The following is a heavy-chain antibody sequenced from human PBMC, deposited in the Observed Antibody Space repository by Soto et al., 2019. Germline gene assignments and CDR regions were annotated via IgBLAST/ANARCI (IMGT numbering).Heavy chain of an antibody. Sequence: QVQLQESGPGLVKPSQTLSLTCTVSGGSISSGDYYWSWIRQPPGKGLEWIGYIYYSGSTHYNPSLKSRVTISVDTAKNQFSLKLSSVTAADTAVYYCARERPDGARLDPWGQGTLVTVSS. D-gene: IGHD6-6*01. CDR3: ARERPDGARLDP. CDR2: IYYSGST. V-gene: IGHV4-30-4*01. CDR1: GGSISSGDYY. J-gene: IGHJ5*02.